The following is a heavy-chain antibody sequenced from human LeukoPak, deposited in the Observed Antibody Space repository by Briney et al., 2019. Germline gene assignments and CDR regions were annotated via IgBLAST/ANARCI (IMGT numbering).Heavy chain of an antibody. CDR3: ARDPGGVVYFDY. V-gene: IGHV3-33*01. Sequence: HPGRSLRLSCAVSGFTFSNYDMHWVRQAPGKGLEWVAVIWYDGSNKYYADSVEGRFTISRDNSKNTLYLQMNTLRAEDTAVYYCARDPGGVVYFDYWRQGTLVTVSS. CDR2: IWYDGSNK. CDR1: GFTFSNYD. D-gene: IGHD2-8*01. J-gene: IGHJ4*02.